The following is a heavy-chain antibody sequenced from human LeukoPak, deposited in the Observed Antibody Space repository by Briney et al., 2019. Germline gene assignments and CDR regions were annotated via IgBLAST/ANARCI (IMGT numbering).Heavy chain of an antibody. J-gene: IGHJ4*02. CDR3: ASAVDTAMVTGFDY. V-gene: IGHV4-59*12. CDR2: IYYSGST. D-gene: IGHD5-18*01. CDR1: GGSISSYY. Sequence: PSETLSLTCTVSGGSISSYYWSWIRQPPGKGLEWIGYIYYSGSTNYNPSLKSRVTISVDTSKNQFSLKLSSVTAADTAVYYCASAVDTAMVTGFDYWGQGTLVTVSS.